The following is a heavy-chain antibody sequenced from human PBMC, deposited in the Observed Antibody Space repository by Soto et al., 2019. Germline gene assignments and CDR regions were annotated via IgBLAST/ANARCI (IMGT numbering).Heavy chain of an antibody. V-gene: IGHV3-30*18. Sequence: GGSLRLSCAASGFTFSSYGMHWVRQAPGKGLEWVAVISYDGSNKYYADSVKGRFTISRDNSKNTLYLQMNSLRAEDTAVYYCAKDRYYYDSSGYYYYYGMDVWGQGTTVTVSS. CDR3: AKDRYYYDSSGYYYYYGMDV. J-gene: IGHJ6*02. CDR1: GFTFSSYG. D-gene: IGHD3-22*01. CDR2: ISYDGSNK.